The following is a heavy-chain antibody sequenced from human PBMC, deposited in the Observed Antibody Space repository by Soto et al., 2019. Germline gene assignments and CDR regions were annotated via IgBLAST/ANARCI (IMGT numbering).Heavy chain of an antibody. J-gene: IGHJ5*02. V-gene: IGHV3-30*18. CDR1: GFTFSSYG. CDR3: AKAGVYCSGGSCPANWFDP. CDR2: ISYDGSNK. D-gene: IGHD2-15*01. Sequence: ESGGGVVQPGRSLRLSCAASGFTFSSYGMHWVRQAPGKGLEWVAVISYDGSNKYYADSVKGRFTISRDNSKNTLYLQMNSLRAEDTAVYYCAKAGVYCSGGSCPANWFDPWGQGTLVTVSS.